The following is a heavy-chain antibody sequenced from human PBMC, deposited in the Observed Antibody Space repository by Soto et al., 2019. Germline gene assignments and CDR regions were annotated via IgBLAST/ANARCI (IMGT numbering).Heavy chain of an antibody. D-gene: IGHD2-15*01. CDR2: IIPIFGTA. J-gene: IGHJ5*02. Sequence: LVKVSCKASGGTFSSYAISWVRQAPGQGLEWMGGIIPIFGTANYAQKFQGRVTITADESTSTAYMELSSLRSEDTAVYYCARDRISVSPYCSGGSCYSWFDPWGQGTLVTVSS. V-gene: IGHV1-69*13. CDR1: GGTFSSYA. CDR3: ARDRISVSPYCSGGSCYSWFDP.